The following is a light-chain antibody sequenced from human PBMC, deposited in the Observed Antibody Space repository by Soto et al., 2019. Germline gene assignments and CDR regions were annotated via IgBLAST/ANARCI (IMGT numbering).Light chain of an antibody. CDR3: SSYAGSNNYV. Sequence: QSVLTQPPSASGSPGQSVTISCTGTSSDVGNYNYVSWYQQHPGKAPKLMIYEVFKRPSGVPDRFSGSKSGNTASLTVSGLPAVDEADYYCSSYAGSNNYVFGTGTKVTVL. J-gene: IGLJ1*01. CDR2: EVF. V-gene: IGLV2-8*01. CDR1: SSDVGNYNY.